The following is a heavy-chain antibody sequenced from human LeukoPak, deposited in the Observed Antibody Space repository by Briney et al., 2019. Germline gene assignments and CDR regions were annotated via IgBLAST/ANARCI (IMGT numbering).Heavy chain of an antibody. Sequence: SETLSLTCTVSGGSISSYYWSWIRQPPGKGLEWIGYIYYSGSTNYNPSLKSRVTISVDTSKNQFSLKLSSVTAADTAVYYCARSYGDYPLDAFDIWGQGTMVTVSS. CDR1: GGSISSYY. CDR3: ARSYGDYPLDAFDI. CDR2: IYYSGST. J-gene: IGHJ3*02. D-gene: IGHD4-17*01. V-gene: IGHV4-59*01.